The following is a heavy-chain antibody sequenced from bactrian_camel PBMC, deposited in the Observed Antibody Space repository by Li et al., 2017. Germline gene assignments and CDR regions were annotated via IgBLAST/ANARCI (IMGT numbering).Heavy chain of an antibody. V-gene: IGHV3S42*01. D-gene: IGHD8*01. J-gene: IGHJ4*01. CDR1: GFTFNTYA. CDR2: INGGGGDT. Sequence: DVQLVESGGGLVQPGGSLRLSCAASGFTFNTYATNWARQAPGKGLEWVSTINGGGGDTYADSVKGRFTISRDNAKNTLYLQLNSLKTEDTAMYYCAEGGLEYWGQGTQVTVS. CDR3: AEGGLEY.